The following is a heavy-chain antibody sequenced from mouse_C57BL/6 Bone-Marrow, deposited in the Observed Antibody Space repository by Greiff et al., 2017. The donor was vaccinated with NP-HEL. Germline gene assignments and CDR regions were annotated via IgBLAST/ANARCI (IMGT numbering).Heavy chain of an antibody. V-gene: IGHV1-81*01. CDR3: ARGAIYYGNYRWYFDV. Sequence: QVQLQQSGAELARPGASVKLSCKASGYTFTSYGINWVKQRTGPGLEWIGEIYPRSGNTYYNEKFTGKATLTASTSSRTAYMELRSLTSEGSAVYFCARGAIYYGNYRWYFDVWGTGTTVTVSA. CDR1: GYTFTSYG. D-gene: IGHD2-1*01. J-gene: IGHJ1*03. CDR2: IYPRSGNT.